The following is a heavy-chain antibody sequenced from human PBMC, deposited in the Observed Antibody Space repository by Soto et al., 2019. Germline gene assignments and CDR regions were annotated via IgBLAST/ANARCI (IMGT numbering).Heavy chain of an antibody. V-gene: IGHV2-5*02. CDR3: ARTSVNWGSRGLVDY. CDR1: GFSISTSGVV. D-gene: IGHD7-27*01. J-gene: IGHJ4*02. CDR2: LYWADDK. Sequence: QITLKESGPTLVKPTQTLTLTCTFSGFSISTSGVVVGWIRQPPGKALEWLAFLYWADDKRYSPSLKRRLTITKGTSKNQVLLTMTNMDPVDTATYYCARTSVNWGSRGLVDYWGQGTLVTVAS.